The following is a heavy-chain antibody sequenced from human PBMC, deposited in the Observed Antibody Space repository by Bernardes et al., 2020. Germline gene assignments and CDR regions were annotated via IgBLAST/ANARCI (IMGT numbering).Heavy chain of an antibody. D-gene: IGHD1-26*01. CDR3: ARLGATTLWYYFDY. Sequence: SETLSLTCTVSGGSISSSNYYWVWIRQPPGKGLEWLGSISYSGSTYSNPSLKSRVTVSVDTSKNQFSLKLSSVTAADTAMYYCARLGATTLWYYFDYWGQGTLVTVSS. CDR2: ISYSGST. CDR1: GGSISSSNYY. J-gene: IGHJ4*02. V-gene: IGHV4-39*01.